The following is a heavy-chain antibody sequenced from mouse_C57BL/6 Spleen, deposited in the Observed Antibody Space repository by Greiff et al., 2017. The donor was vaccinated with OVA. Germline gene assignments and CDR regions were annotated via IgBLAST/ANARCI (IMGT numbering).Heavy chain of an antibody. Sequence: QVQLQQPGAELVKPGASVKMSCKASGYTFTSYWITWVKQRPGQGLEWIGDIYPGSGSTNYNEKFKSKATLTVDTSSSTAYMQLSSLTSEDSAVYYCAREGGGYYFFFAYWGQGTLVTVSA. J-gene: IGHJ3*01. CDR3: AREGGGYYFFFAY. V-gene: IGHV1-55*01. CDR2: IYPGSGST. CDR1: GYTFTSYW. D-gene: IGHD2-3*01.